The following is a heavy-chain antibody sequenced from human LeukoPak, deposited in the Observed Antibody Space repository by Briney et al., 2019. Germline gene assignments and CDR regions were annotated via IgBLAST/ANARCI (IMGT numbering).Heavy chain of an antibody. D-gene: IGHD5-18*01. CDR1: GFTFSSYG. CDR3: ARDLAYSRLDY. CDR2: IWYDGSNK. Sequence: TGGSLRLSCAASGFTFSSYGMHWVRQAPGKGLEWVAVIWYDGSNKYYADSVKGRFTISRDNSKNTLYLQMNSLRAEDTAFYYCARDLAYSRLDYWGQGMLVTVSS. J-gene: IGHJ4*02. V-gene: IGHV3-33*01.